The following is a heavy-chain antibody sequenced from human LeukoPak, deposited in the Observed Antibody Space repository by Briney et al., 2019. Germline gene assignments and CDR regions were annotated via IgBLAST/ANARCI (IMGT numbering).Heavy chain of an antibody. Sequence: PETLSLTCTVSGGSISSYYWSWIRQPPGKGLEWIGYIYYSGSTNYNSSLKSRVTISVDTSKNQFFLKLSSVTAADTAVYYCARGARSSSPLPFDPWGQGTLVTVSS. J-gene: IGHJ5*02. D-gene: IGHD6-6*01. CDR1: GGSISSYY. CDR2: IYYSGST. CDR3: ARGARSSSPLPFDP. V-gene: IGHV4-59*01.